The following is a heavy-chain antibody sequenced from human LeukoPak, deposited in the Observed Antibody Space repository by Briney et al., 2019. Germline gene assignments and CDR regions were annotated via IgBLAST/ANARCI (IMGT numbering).Heavy chain of an antibody. D-gene: IGHD3-10*01. V-gene: IGHV1-8*01. CDR2: MNPNGGNT. CDR1: GYTFTSYD. J-gene: IGHJ6*03. Sequence: ASVKVSCKASGYTFTSYDINWVRQATGQGLEWMGWMNPNGGNTGYAQKFQGRVTMTRNTSISTAYMELSSLRSEDTAVYYCAREALSMVRGVIPDRDYYYYMDVWGKGTTVTVSS. CDR3: AREALSMVRGVIPDRDYYYYMDV.